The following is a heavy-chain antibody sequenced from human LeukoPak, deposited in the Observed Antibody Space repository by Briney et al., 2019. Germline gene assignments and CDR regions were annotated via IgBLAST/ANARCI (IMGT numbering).Heavy chain of an antibody. D-gene: IGHD5-18*01. CDR3: ARVDTAMAIDY. CDR2: IYYSGST. Sequence: SETLSLTCTVSGGSIRSYYWSWIRQPPGKGLEWVGYIYYSGSTNYNPSLKSRVTISADTFKKQFSLKLTSVTAADTAVYYCARVDTAMAIDYWGQGTLVTVSS. CDR1: GGSIRSYY. J-gene: IGHJ4*02. V-gene: IGHV4-59*01.